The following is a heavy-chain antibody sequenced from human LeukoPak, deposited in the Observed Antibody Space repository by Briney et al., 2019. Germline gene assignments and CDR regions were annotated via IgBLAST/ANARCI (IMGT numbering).Heavy chain of an antibody. CDR3: ARDYGDYD. CDR1: GGTFSGYY. V-gene: IGHV4-34*01. Sequence: SETLSLTCAVYGGTFSGYYWSWIRQPPGKGLEWIGEINHSGSTNYNPSLKSRVTISVDTSKNQFSLKLSSVTAADTAVYYCARDYGDYDWGQGTLVTVSP. CDR2: INHSGST. D-gene: IGHD4-17*01. J-gene: IGHJ4*02.